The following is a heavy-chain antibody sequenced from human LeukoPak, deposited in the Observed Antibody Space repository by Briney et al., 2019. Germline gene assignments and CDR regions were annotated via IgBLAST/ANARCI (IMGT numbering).Heavy chain of an antibody. CDR3: ATYYYDSSEEYFQH. J-gene: IGHJ1*01. Sequence: SVTVSFKSSVGTFSSYAISWVRQAPGQGLEWMGRIIPIFGTANYAQKFQGRVTITADKSTSTAYMELSSLRSEDTAVYYCATYYYDSSEEYFQHWGQGTLVTVSS. V-gene: IGHV1-69*06. CDR1: VGTFSSYA. D-gene: IGHD3-22*01. CDR2: IIPIFGTA.